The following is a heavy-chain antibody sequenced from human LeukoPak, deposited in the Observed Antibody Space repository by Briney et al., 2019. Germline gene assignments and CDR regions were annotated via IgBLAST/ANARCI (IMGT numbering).Heavy chain of an antibody. Sequence: SETLSLTCTVSGGSISSYYRSWIRQPPGKGLEWIGYIYYSGSTNYNPSLKSRVTISVDTSKNQFSLKLSSVTAADTAVYYCARHWGDCSGGSCYHVDYWGQGTLVTVSS. D-gene: IGHD2-15*01. J-gene: IGHJ4*02. CDR2: IYYSGST. CDR3: ARHWGDCSGGSCYHVDY. CDR1: GGSISSYY. V-gene: IGHV4-59*08.